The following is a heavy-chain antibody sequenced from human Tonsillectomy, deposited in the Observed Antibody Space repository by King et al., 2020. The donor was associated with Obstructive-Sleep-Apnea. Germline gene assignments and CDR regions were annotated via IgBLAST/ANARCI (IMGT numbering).Heavy chain of an antibody. D-gene: IGHD3-22*01. CDR2: INHSGST. J-gene: IGHJ4*02. Sequence: VQLQQWGAGLLKPSETLSLTCAVYGGSFSGYYWSWIRQPPGKGLEWIVEINHSGSTNYNPSLKSRVTISVDTSKNQFSLKLSSVTAADTAVYYCARGYDSSGYYRYWGQGTLVTVSS. V-gene: IGHV4-34*01. CDR3: ARGYDSSGYYRY. CDR1: GGSFSGYY.